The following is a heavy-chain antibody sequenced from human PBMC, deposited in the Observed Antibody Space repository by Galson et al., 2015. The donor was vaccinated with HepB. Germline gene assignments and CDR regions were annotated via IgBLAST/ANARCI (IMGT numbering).Heavy chain of an antibody. V-gene: IGHV3-48*04. Sequence: SLRLSCAASGFTLSFYGMNWVRQAPGKGLEWISYMTDSGSTTKYADSVKGRFTISRDTAKNSLFLQLSSLRVEDTAVYHCVRDGFGDYLDYWGQGTQVTVSS. D-gene: IGHD3-10*01. CDR1: GFTLSFYG. CDR2: MTDSGSTT. J-gene: IGHJ4*02. CDR3: VRDGFGDYLDY.